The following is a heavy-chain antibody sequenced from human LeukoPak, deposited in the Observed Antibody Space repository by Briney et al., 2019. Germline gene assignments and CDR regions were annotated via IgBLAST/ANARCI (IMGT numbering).Heavy chain of an antibody. D-gene: IGHD6-13*01. CDR3: ARTSLLRIAAAVTFDP. CDR1: GYTFTGYY. CDR2: INPNSVGT. V-gene: IGHV1-2*02. Sequence: GASVKVSCKASGYTFTGYYMHWVRQAPGQGLEWMGGINPNSVGTNYAQKFQGRVTMTRDTSISTAYMELSRLRSDDTAVYYCARTSLLRIAAAVTFDPWGQGTLVTVSS. J-gene: IGHJ5*02.